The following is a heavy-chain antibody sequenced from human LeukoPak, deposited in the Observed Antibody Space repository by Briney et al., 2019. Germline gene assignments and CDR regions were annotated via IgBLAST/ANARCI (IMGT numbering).Heavy chain of an antibody. CDR3: AKDGIASTGPYHFDY. J-gene: IGHJ4*02. Sequence: GGSLRHSCAASGFTFSSYGMHWVRQAPGKGLEWVAFIRYDGSNTYYVDSVKGRCTISSDNSKNTLYLQMNSLRAEDTAVYYCAKDGIASTGPYHFDYWGQGTLVTVSS. CDR1: GFTFSSYG. CDR2: IRYDGSNT. D-gene: IGHD6-13*01. V-gene: IGHV3-30*02.